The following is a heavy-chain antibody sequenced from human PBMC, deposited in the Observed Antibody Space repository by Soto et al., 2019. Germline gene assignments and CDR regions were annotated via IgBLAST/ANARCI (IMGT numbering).Heavy chain of an antibody. Sequence: QITLKESGPTLVKPTQTLTLTCTLSGLSLSTSRVAVGWIRQPPGKALEWLGLIYWDDDKRYSPSLRSRLTIXKXTXXDQVVLTMTNMDPVDTATYFCARWPIFTVRDAFDIWGQGTVVTVSS. CDR1: GLSLSTSRVA. CDR2: IYWDDDK. V-gene: IGHV2-5*02. CDR3: ARWPIFTVRDAFDI. J-gene: IGHJ3*02. D-gene: IGHD4-4*01.